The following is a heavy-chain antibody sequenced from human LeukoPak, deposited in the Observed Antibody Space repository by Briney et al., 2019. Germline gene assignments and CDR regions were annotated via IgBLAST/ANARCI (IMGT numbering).Heavy chain of an antibody. CDR3: ARPLTATGTLDY. D-gene: IGHD1-14*01. J-gene: IGHJ4*02. V-gene: IGHV4-34*01. CDR2: INHSGST. Sequence: SETLSLTCAVYGGSFSDYYWSWIRQPPGKGLEWIGEINHSGSTNYNPSLKSRVTISVDTSKNQFSLKLSSVTAADTAVYYCARPLTATGTLDYWGQGTLVTVSS. CDR1: GGSFSDYY.